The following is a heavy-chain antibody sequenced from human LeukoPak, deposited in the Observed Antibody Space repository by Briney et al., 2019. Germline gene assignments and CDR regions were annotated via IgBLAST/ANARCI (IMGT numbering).Heavy chain of an antibody. CDR3: ATXXXXDCSPHXXYYYYYMDV. CDR1: GGSISSYY. D-gene: IGHD2-21*02. Sequence: SETLSLTCTVSGGSISSYYWSWIRQPPGKGLEWIGYIYYSGSTNYNPSLKSRVTISVDTSKNQFSLKLSSVTAADTAVYYCATXXXXDCSPHXXYYYYYMDVWGKGTTVTVSS. V-gene: IGHV4-59*01. CDR2: IYYSGST. J-gene: IGHJ6*03.